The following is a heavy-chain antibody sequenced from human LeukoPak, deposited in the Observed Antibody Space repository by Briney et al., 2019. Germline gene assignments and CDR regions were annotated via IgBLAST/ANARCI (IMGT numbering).Heavy chain of an antibody. Sequence: GGSLRLSCAASGFTFSTYAMSWVRQAPGKGLEWVSYISSSGSTIYYADSVKGRFTISRDNAKNSLYLQMNSLRAEDTAVYYCARDRDYYDSSGYLPWGQGTLVTVSS. CDR1: GFTFSTYA. J-gene: IGHJ5*02. CDR3: ARDRDYYDSSGYLP. D-gene: IGHD3-22*01. CDR2: ISSSGSTI. V-gene: IGHV3-11*01.